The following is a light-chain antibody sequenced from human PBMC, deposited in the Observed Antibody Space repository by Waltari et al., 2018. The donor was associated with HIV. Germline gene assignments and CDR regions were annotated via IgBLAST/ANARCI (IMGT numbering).Light chain of an antibody. Sequence: EIVLTQSPATLSLSPGERATLSRRASQSVGNYLAWYQQKPGQAPRLLMYGASSRATGIPARFSGSGSGTDFTLTISSLEPGDFGVYYCQQRSNWPISFGQGTRLEIK. CDR2: GAS. J-gene: IGKJ5*01. V-gene: IGKV3-11*01. CDR3: QQRSNWPIS. CDR1: QSVGNY.